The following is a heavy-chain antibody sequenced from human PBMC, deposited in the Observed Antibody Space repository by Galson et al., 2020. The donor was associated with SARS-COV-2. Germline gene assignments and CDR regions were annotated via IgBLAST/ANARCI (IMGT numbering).Heavy chain of an antibody. CDR3: ASLHYGEYAPEAFDI. CDR2: ISHSGGT. Sequence: SQTLSLTCAVPGTSISSGSYSWHWIRQPPGKGLEWIGYISHSGGTYYNPSLKSRVTISGDRSKNQFSLRLSSVTAADTAVYYCASLHYGEYAPEAFDIWGPGTRVTV. CDR1: GTSISSGSYS. J-gene: IGHJ3*02. V-gene: IGHV4-30-2*01. D-gene: IGHD4-17*01.